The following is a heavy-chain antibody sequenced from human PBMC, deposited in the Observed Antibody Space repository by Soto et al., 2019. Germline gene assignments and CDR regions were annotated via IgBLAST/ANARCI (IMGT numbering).Heavy chain of an antibody. J-gene: IGHJ6*02. V-gene: IGHV5-51*01. D-gene: IGHD6-19*01. CDR2: IYPGDSDT. CDR1: GDSFTSYW. CDR3: ERKRSSGWYSYYYYYGMDV. Sequence: PGESLKISCKGSGDSFTSYWIGWVRQMPGKGLEWMGIIYPGDSDTRYSPSFQGQVTISADKSISTAYLQWSSLKASDTAMYYCERKRSSGWYSYYYYYGMDVWGQGTTVTVSS.